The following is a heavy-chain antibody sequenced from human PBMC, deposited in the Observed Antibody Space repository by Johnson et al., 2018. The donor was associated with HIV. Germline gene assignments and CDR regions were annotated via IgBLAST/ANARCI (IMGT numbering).Heavy chain of an antibody. Sequence: QVQLVESGGGLIQPGGSLRLSCAASGFTVSSYGMHWVRQAPGKGLEWVAVIWYDGSNKYYADSVKGRFTISRDNAKNSLYLQMNSLRAEDTALYYCAKDIEATPDAFDIWGQGTMVTVSS. CDR1: GFTVSSYG. J-gene: IGHJ3*02. D-gene: IGHD3-16*02. CDR2: IWYDGSNK. CDR3: AKDIEATPDAFDI. V-gene: IGHV3-33*03.